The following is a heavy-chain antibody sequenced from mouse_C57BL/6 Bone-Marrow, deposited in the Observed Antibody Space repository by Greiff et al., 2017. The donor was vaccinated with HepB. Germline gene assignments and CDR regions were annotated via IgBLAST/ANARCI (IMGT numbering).Heavy chain of an antibody. CDR3: ATPFITTVVALDWYSDV. J-gene: IGHJ1*03. Sequence: VQLQQSGPGLVQPSQSLSITCTVSGFSLTSYGVHWVRQSPGKGLEWLGVIWSGGSTDYNAAFISRLSISKDNSKSQVFFKMNSLQADDTAIYYCATPFITTVVALDWYSDVWGTGTTVTVSS. D-gene: IGHD1-1*01. V-gene: IGHV2-2*01. CDR2: IWSGGST. CDR1: GFSLTSYG.